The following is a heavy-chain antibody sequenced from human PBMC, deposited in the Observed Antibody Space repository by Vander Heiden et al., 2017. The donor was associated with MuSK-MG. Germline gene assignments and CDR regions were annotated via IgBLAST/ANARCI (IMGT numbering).Heavy chain of an antibody. J-gene: IGHJ6*02. CDR2: ISGSGGST. CDR3: AKSAVTMVRGVIARDMDV. V-gene: IGHV3-23*01. Sequence: EVQLLESGGGLVQPGGSLRLSCGASGFTFSSYAMSWVRQAPGKGLEWVSAISGSGGSTYYADSVKGRFTISRDNSKNTLYLQMNSLRAEDTAVYYCAKSAVTMVRGVIARDMDVWGQGTTGTVSS. CDR1: GFTFSSYA. D-gene: IGHD3-10*01.